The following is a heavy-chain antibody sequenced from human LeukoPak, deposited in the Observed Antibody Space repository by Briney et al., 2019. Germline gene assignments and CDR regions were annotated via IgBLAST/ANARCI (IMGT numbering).Heavy chain of an antibody. CDR2: IVVGSGNT. D-gene: IGHD3-3*01. CDR1: GFTFTSSA. CDR3: AAEKYYDFWSGYYDNAQLWAFDI. V-gene: IGHV1-58*01. J-gene: IGHJ3*02. Sequence: SVTVSCKASGFTFTSSAVQWVRQARGQRLEWIGWIVVGSGNTNYAQKFQERVTITRDMSTSTAYMELSSLRSEDTAVYYCAAEKYYDFWSGYYDNAQLWAFDIWGQGTMVTVSS.